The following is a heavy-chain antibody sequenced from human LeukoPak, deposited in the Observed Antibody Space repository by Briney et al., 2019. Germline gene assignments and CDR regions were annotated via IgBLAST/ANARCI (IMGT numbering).Heavy chain of an antibody. Sequence: GGSPRLSCVVSGVSLYNNYIGWVRQAPRKGLEWVSLTSSGGTTWYEDSVKGRFIISRDTSKNTLFLQMNRLRVDDTAVYFCARLNVGAFDSWGQGTMVTVSS. V-gene: IGHV3-53*01. CDR1: GVSLYNNY. CDR3: ARLNVGAFDS. J-gene: IGHJ3*02. CDR2: TSSGGTT.